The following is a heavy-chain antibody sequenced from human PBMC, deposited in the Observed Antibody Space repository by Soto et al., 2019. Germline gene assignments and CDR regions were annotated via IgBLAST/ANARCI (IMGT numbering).Heavy chain of an antibody. CDR3: ARALGSWGSYYFDH. J-gene: IGHJ4*02. Sequence: QITLKESGPTLVRPTQTLTLTCTVSGFSLNTWGVGVGWIRQSPGKAPEWLALIYWDDDKRYSPSLKNRLTITKDTSKNQVVLTLTNMDPVDTVIYYRARALGSWGSYYFDHWGQGTLVTVSS. CDR1: GFSLNTWGVG. D-gene: IGHD3-16*01. CDR2: IYWDDDK. V-gene: IGHV2-5*02.